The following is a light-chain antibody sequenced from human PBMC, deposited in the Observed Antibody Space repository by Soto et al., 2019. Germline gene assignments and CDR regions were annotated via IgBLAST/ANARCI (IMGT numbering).Light chain of an antibody. V-gene: IGKV3-15*01. J-gene: IGKJ3*01. CDR2: AAS. Sequence: EIVMTQSPATLSVSPGERATLSCRASQSVSGNLAWYQQKPGQAPRLLIYAASTRASGIPARFSGSGSGTEFTLTSSSLQCEDFAVYYCQQYNNWPPITFGPGTKVDIK. CDR3: QQYNNWPPIT. CDR1: QSVSGN.